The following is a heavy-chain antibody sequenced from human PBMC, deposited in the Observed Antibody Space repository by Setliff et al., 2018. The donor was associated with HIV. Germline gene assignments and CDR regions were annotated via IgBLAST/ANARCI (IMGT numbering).Heavy chain of an antibody. CDR2: IDPSDSYI. CDR1: GKSLSNYW. V-gene: IGHV5-10-1*01. J-gene: IGHJ3*02. Sequence: PGESLKIYCKGSGKSLSNYWINWVRQMPGKGLEWMGRIDPSDSYINYGPSFQGHVTISADKSTNTAFLQWSSLKASDSAMYYCSRGIAVAGHDFANTPGDIWGQGTMVTVSS. D-gene: IGHD6-19*01. CDR3: SRGIAVAGHDFANTPGDI.